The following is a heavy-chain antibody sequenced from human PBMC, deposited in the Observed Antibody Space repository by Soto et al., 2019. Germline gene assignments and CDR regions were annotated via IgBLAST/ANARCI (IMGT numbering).Heavy chain of an antibody. CDR3: ARHGAIYSNSWYDFDY. CDR2: MFNGGSA. Sequence: SETLSLTCTVSGGSLSNDYWSWIRQPPGKGLEWVGYMFNGGSANYNPSLKSRVAISVDMSQNQFSLKLTSVTAADTAVYYCARHGAIYSNSWYDFDYWGQGTLVTVSS. J-gene: IGHJ4*02. D-gene: IGHD5-18*01. V-gene: IGHV4-59*08. CDR1: GGSLSNDY.